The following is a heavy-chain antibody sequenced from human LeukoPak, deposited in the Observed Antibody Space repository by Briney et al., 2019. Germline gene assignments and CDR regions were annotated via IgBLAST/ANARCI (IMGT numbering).Heavy chain of an antibody. D-gene: IGHD3-22*01. CDR1: GFTFSRYG. CDR3: ARDNPLSYYYDY. CDR2: IWYAGSDK. Sequence: GGSLRLSCAASGFTFSRYGMHWVRQAPRKGLERVAVIWYAGSDKYYADSVKGRFTISRVNSKNTLFLQMIRVRAEDTAVYYCARDNPLSYYYDYWGQGTLVTVSS. V-gene: IGHV3-33*01. J-gene: IGHJ4*02.